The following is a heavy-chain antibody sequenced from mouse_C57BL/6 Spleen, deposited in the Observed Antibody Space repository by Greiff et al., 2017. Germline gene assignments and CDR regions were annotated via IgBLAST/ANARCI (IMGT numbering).Heavy chain of an antibody. D-gene: IGHD3-2*02. Sequence: QVQLQQPGAELVKPGASVKLSCKASGYTFTSYWMQWVKQRPGQGLEWIGEIDPSDSYTNYNQKFKGKATLTVDTSSSTAYMQLSSLTSEDSAVYYCARGGSSDDYWGQGTTLTVSS. CDR1: GYTFTSYW. CDR2: IDPSDSYT. CDR3: ARGGSSDDY. J-gene: IGHJ2*01. V-gene: IGHV1-50*01.